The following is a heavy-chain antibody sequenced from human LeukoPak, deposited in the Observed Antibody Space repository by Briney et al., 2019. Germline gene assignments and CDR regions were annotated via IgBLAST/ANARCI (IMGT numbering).Heavy chain of an antibody. D-gene: IGHD3-22*01. CDR2: ITPIFGTA. V-gene: IGHV1-69*13. J-gene: IGHJ4*02. CDR3: AREWGLESSGYYYAY. CDR1: GGTFSRFT. Sequence: GASVKVSCKASGGTFSRFTISWVRQAPGQGFEWMGGITPIFGTANFAQKFQGRASITADGSTSTAFMELSSLRSEDTAVYYCAREWGLESSGYYYAYWGQGTLVTVSS.